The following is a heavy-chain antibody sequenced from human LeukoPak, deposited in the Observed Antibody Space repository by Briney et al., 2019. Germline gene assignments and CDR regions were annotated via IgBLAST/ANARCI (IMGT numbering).Heavy chain of an antibody. D-gene: IGHD2/OR15-2a*01. CDR1: TNFISNGYY. J-gene: IGHJ3*02. CDR3: ARENFQRAFDI. CDR2: IYHSGST. V-gene: IGHV4-38-2*01. Sequence: SETLSLTCAVSTNFISNGYYWGGIRQPPGKGLEGIGSIYHSGSTYYNPSLKSRLTISLDTSKSHFSLNLSSVTAADTAVYYCARENFQRAFDISGQGTMVTVSS.